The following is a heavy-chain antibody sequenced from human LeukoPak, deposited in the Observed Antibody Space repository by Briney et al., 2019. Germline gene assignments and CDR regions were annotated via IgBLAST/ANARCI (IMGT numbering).Heavy chain of an antibody. D-gene: IGHD3-22*01. V-gene: IGHV3-23*01. Sequence: PGGSLRLSCAASGFTFSAYAMSWVRQAPGKGLEWVSGISGSGGRTDYADSVKGRFTISRDNSKNTLHLQMNSLRAEDTAVYFWAKYCISMSCLFLFDYWGQGALVTVSS. J-gene: IGHJ4*02. CDR1: GFTFSAYA. CDR2: ISGSGGRT. CDR3: AKYCISMSCLFLFDY.